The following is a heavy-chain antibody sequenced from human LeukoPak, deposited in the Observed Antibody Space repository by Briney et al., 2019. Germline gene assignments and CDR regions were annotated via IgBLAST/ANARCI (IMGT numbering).Heavy chain of an antibody. J-gene: IGHJ5*02. V-gene: IGHV3-66*01. CDR1: GFIFNYNY. CDR2: IYSGGST. D-gene: IGHD1-26*01. Sequence: GGSLRLSCAASGFIFNYNYMRWVRQAPGKGLEWVSVIYSGGSTYYADSVKGRFTISRDNSKNMVYLQMNSLRVEDTAVYYCARVKVGTTYWFDPWGQGTLVTVSS. CDR3: ARVKVGTTYWFDP.